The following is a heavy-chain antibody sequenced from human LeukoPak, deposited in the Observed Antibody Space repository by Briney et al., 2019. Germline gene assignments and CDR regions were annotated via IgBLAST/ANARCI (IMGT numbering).Heavy chain of an antibody. J-gene: IGHJ5*01. Sequence: GGSLRLSCAASGFTFRNFWMSWVSQAPGTGLEWVTNIKQDGSEKYAVDSVKGRFTISRDNAKSSLYLQMNSLSAEDSALYYCARDGVENVAVADLTWFDSWGQGALVIVSS. CDR2: IKQDGSEK. V-gene: IGHV3-7*01. CDR1: GFTFRNFW. CDR3: ARDGVENVAVADLTWFDS. D-gene: IGHD6-19*01.